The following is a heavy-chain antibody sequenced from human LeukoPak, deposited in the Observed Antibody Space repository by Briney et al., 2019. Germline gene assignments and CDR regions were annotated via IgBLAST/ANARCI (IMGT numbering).Heavy chain of an antibody. CDR2: ISSSSNYI. D-gene: IGHD6-13*01. CDR1: GFTFSSYS. V-gene: IGHV3-21*01. J-gene: IGHJ6*03. Sequence: GGSLRLSCAASGFTFSSYSMSWVRQAPGKGLEWVSSISSSSNYIYYADSVKGRFTISRDNAKNSLYLQMNSLRAEDTAVYYCARDAAAAGTWLYYYYYYMDVWGKGTTVTVSS. CDR3: ARDAAAAGTWLYYYYYYMDV.